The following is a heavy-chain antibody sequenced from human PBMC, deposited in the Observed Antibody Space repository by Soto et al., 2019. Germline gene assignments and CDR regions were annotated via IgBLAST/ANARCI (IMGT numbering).Heavy chain of an antibody. CDR2: IYYSGST. V-gene: IGHV4-59*08. CDR3: ARHGIAAAGRYAFDI. J-gene: IGHJ3*02. CDR1: GGSISSYY. Sequence: QVQLQESGPGLVKPSETLSLTCTVSGGSISSYYWSWIRQPPGKGLEWIGYIYYSGSTNYNPSLKSRVTISVDTSKNQFSLKLSSVTAADTAVYYCARHGIAAAGRYAFDIWGQGTMVTVSS. D-gene: IGHD6-13*01.